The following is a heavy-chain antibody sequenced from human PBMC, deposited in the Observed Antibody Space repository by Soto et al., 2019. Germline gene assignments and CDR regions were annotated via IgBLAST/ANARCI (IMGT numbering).Heavy chain of an antibody. Sequence: GGSLRLSCATSGFTFSNAWMSWVRQAPGRGLEWVGRIKSKTDGGTTTDYAAPVKDRFTISRDDSKSTLFLQMNRLKTDDTAVYYCTTDGRTTGFEYWGQGT. CDR3: TTDGRTTGFEY. D-gene: IGHD2-8*02. J-gene: IGHJ4*02. V-gene: IGHV3-15*01. CDR2: IKSKTDGGTTT. CDR1: GFTFSNAW.